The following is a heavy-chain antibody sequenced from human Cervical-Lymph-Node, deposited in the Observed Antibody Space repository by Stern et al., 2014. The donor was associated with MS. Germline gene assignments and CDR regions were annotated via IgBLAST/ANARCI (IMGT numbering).Heavy chain of an antibody. V-gene: IGHV1-2*02. D-gene: IGHD1-26*01. Sequence: VQLVESGAEVERPGASVKVSCKASGYTLTAYFLHWVRQAPGQGLEWMGWISPKTGSATYAQKFQDSVTMTRNTSINTGYMEVSSLRSDDTAVYYCARDRGSYSDYWGQGTLVAVSS. J-gene: IGHJ4*02. CDR2: ISPKTGSA. CDR3: ARDRGSYSDY. CDR1: GYTLTAYF.